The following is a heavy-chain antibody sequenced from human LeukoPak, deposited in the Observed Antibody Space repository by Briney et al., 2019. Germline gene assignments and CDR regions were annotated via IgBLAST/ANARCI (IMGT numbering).Heavy chain of an antibody. CDR2: INHSGST. CDR3: ARGAATVDY. Sequence: SETLSLTCTLSGNSISSSSYYWSWIRQSPGKGLEWIGEINHSGSTNYNPSFKSRVIISVDTSKNRFSLRLSSVTAADTAVFYCARGAATVDYWGQGTLVTVSP. V-gene: IGHV4-39*07. CDR1: GNSISSSSYY. J-gene: IGHJ4*02. D-gene: IGHD1-26*01.